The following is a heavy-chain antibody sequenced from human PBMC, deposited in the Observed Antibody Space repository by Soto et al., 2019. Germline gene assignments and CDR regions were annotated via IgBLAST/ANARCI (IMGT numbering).Heavy chain of an antibody. Sequence: SETLSLTCAVSGGSISSYYWSWIRQPPGKGLEWIGYIYYTGSAYYNPSLKSRAAISVDTSKNQFSLKLTSVTAADAAVYYCATMGATAGSYYFEYWGQGALVTVSS. CDR2: IYYTGSA. V-gene: IGHV4-59*08. D-gene: IGHD1-26*01. J-gene: IGHJ4*02. CDR3: ATMGATAGSYYFEY. CDR1: GGSISSYY.